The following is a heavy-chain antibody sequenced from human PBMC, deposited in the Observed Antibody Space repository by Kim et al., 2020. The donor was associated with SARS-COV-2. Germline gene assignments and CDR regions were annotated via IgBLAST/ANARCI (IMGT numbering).Heavy chain of an antibody. CDR2: INPSGGST. CDR1: GYTFTSYY. CDR3: ARDLRVGSVPWGMDV. V-gene: IGHV1-46*01. J-gene: IGHJ6*02. Sequence: ASVKVSCKASGYTFTSYYMHWVRQAPGQGLEWMGIINPSGGSTSYAQKFQGRVTMTRDTSTSTVYMELSSLRSEDTTVNYCARDLRVGSVPWGMDVWGQGTTATVS. D-gene: IGHD3-10*01.